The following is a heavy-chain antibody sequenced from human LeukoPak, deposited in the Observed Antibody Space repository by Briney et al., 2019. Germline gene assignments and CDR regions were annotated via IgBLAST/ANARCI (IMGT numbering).Heavy chain of an antibody. Sequence: ASVKVSCKASGYTFTGYYMRWVRQAPGQGLEWMGWINPNSGGTNYAQKFQGRVTMTRDTSISTAYMELSRLRSDDTAVYYCASGVPDGYSYGYSLDYWGQGTLVTVSS. D-gene: IGHD5-18*01. CDR1: GYTFTGYY. J-gene: IGHJ4*02. CDR3: ASGVPDGYSYGYSLDY. CDR2: INPNSGGT. V-gene: IGHV1-2*02.